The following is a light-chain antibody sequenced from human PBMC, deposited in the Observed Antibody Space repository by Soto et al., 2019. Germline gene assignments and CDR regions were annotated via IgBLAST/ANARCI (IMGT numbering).Light chain of an antibody. CDR2: DAS. J-gene: IGKJ4*01. Sequence: EIVMTQSPATLSVSPGEIATLACRASQSVNSNLAWYRQKPGQAPRLLISDASTRATGVPARFSGSGSGTEVTLTISSLQSEDSGIYYCQQYDFWPPLTFGGGTKVEIK. CDR3: QQYDFWPPLT. CDR1: QSVNSN. V-gene: IGKV3-15*01.